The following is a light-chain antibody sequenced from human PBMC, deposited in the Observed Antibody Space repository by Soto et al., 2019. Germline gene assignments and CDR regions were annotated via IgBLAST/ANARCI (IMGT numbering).Light chain of an antibody. Sequence: SFELTQPPSMSVSPEQTARSTCSGDALPKQFAYWYQQKTAQAPLLVIYKDTERPSGIPERFTGSSSGTTVTLTISGVQSEDGADYYCLSPDISCNTWVFSGGTKLTVL. CDR3: LSPDISCNTWV. CDR1: ALPKQF. J-gene: IGLJ3*02. V-gene: IGLV3-25*02. CDR2: KDT.